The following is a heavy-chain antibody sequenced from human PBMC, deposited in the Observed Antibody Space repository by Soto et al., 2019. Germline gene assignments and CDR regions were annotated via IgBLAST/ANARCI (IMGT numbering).Heavy chain of an antibody. J-gene: IGHJ4*02. CDR3: ARGLVVVAATYFDY. Sequence: QVQLVQSGAEVKKPGSSVMVSCKASGGTFSSYTVSWVRQAPGQGLEWMGRIIPILGIANYAQKFQGRVTITADKSTSTAYMELSSLRSEDTAVYYCARGLVVVAATYFDYWGQGTLVTVSS. CDR1: GGTFSSYT. CDR2: IIPILGIA. D-gene: IGHD2-15*01. V-gene: IGHV1-69*02.